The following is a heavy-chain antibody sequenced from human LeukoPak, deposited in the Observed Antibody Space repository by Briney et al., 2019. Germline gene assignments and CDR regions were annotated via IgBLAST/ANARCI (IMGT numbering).Heavy chain of an antibody. CDR3: ASRGVDTAMGGGRGLDYYYGMDV. Sequence: PGGSLRLSCAASGFTVSSNYMSWVRQAPGKGLEWVSVIYSGGSTYYADSVKGRFTISRDNSKNTLYLQMNSLRAEDTAVYYCASRGVDTAMGGGRGLDYYYGMDVWGQGTTVTVSS. CDR2: IYSGGST. J-gene: IGHJ6*02. CDR1: GFTVSSNY. V-gene: IGHV3-66*01. D-gene: IGHD5-18*01.